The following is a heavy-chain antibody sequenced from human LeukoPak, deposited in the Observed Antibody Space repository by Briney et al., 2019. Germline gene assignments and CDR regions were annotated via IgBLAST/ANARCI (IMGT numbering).Heavy chain of an antibody. CDR3: ATGGHYFGS. CDR2: IKSQTEGATT. J-gene: IGHJ4*02. CDR1: GFTFANAW. V-gene: IGHV3-15*01. Sequence: GGSLRLSCATSGFTFANAWLSWVRQAPGEGLQWVGHIKSQTEGATTDYATPVKGRFTIWRDDSANTLYLQMNGLRTDDTAVYYCATGGHYFGSWGQGTLVTVSS.